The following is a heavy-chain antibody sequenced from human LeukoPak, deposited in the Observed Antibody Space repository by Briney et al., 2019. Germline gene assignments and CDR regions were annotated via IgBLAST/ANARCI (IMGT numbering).Heavy chain of an antibody. V-gene: IGHV3-48*04. CDR2: ISSSSSTI. Sequence: PGGSLRISCAASGFTFSNYSMNWGRQAPGKGVEWVSYISSSSSTIYYADSVKGRFTISRDNAKNSLNLQMNSLRAEDTAVYYCARDDNYYDSSGYPQYYYYMDVWGKGTTVTVSS. J-gene: IGHJ6*03. CDR3: ARDDNYYDSSGYPQYYYYMDV. CDR1: GFTFSNYS. D-gene: IGHD3-22*01.